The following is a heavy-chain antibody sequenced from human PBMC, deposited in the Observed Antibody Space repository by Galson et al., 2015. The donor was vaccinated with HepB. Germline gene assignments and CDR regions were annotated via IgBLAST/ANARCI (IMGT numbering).Heavy chain of an antibody. CDR3: VRESLMAMVTFDL. V-gene: IGHV3-30*03. Sequence: TLRLSCAASGFTFSRYDMHWVRQAPGKGLEWVALISYDGSGEYYADSVKGRFIISRDNSKNTLYLQMNSLRAEDTAIYYCVRESLMAMVTFDLWGRGTLVTVSS. J-gene: IGHJ4*02. CDR2: ISYDGSGE. CDR1: GFTFSRYD. D-gene: IGHD5-18*01.